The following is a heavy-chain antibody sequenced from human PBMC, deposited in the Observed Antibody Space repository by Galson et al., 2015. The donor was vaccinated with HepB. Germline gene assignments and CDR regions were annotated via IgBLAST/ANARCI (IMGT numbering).Heavy chain of an antibody. Sequence: SLRLSCAASGLIFSSCAMHWVRQAPGKGLEWVAVIWYDGSNKHYADSVRGRFTISRDNSRNTLYLQMNNLRAEDTAVYYCVREKGEGGGNCLDYWGQGTLVTVSS. CDR3: VREKGEGGGNCLDY. J-gene: IGHJ4*02. V-gene: IGHV3-33*01. CDR1: GLIFSSCA. CDR2: IWYDGSNK. D-gene: IGHD2-15*01.